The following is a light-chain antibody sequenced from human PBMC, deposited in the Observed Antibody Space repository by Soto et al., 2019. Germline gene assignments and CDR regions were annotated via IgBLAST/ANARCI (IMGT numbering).Light chain of an antibody. Sequence: EIVLTQSPATLSLSPGERATLSCRASQTINNYLAWYQQKPGQAPRLLIYGASNRATGIPARFSGSGSGTDFTLTISRLEPEDFALYYCQQYGGSPRTFGQGTKVDIK. CDR1: QTINNY. CDR3: QQYGGSPRT. CDR2: GAS. J-gene: IGKJ1*01. V-gene: IGKV3-20*01.